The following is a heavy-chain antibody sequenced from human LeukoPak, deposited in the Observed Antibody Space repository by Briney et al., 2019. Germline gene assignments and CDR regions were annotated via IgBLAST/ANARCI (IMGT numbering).Heavy chain of an antibody. CDR3: ARHYDILTGYHYFDY. J-gene: IGHJ4*02. CDR2: ISSSGSTI. Sequence: PGGSLRLSCAASGFTFSDYYMSWIRRAPGKGLEWVSYISSSGSTICYADSVKGRFTISRDNAKNSLYLQMNSLRAEDTAVYYCARHYDILTGYHYFDYWGQGTLVTVSS. V-gene: IGHV3-11*01. D-gene: IGHD3-9*01. CDR1: GFTFSDYY.